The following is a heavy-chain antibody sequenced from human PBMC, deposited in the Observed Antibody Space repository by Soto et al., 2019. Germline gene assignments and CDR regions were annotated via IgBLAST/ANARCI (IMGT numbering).Heavy chain of an antibody. J-gene: IGHJ5*02. Sequence: EVQLVESGGALVQPGGSLRLSCAASGFSVSSTYMSWVRQAPGKGLEWVSSTYSGGSTYYADSVKGRFTISRDNSKNTLHLQMNGLRTEDTSVYYCARGSLPFMDTGSRGFDPWGQGTLVTVSS. CDR1: GFSVSSTY. D-gene: IGHD1-26*01. CDR3: ARGSLPFMDTGSRGFDP. CDR2: TYSGGST. V-gene: IGHV3-66*01.